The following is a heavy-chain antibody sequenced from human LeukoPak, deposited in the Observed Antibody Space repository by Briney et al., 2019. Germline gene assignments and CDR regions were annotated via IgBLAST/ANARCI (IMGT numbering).Heavy chain of an antibody. V-gene: IGHV1-69*13. CDR1: GYTFTGYY. J-gene: IGHJ5*02. CDR2: IIPLFGTA. D-gene: IGHD1-14*01. CDR3: ARDRRSGEPLNWFDP. Sequence: SVKVSCKASGYTFTGYYMHWVRQAPGQGLEWMGGIIPLFGTANFAQKFQGRVTITADESTSTAYMELNSLRFEDTAVYYCARDRRSGEPLNWFDPWGQGTLVTVSS.